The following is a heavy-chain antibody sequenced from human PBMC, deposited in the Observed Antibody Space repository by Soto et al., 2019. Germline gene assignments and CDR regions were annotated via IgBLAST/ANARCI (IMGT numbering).Heavy chain of an antibody. Sequence: QVQLVQSGAEVKKPGSSVKVSCKASGGTFSSYVIIWVRQAPGQGLEWMGGIIPMFGTGNYAQKFQGRVTITADESTRTAYMGLNSLRPEATAVYYCGGRYGSGGGCYDYFYDMDAWGQGTGVTVTS. V-gene: IGHV1-69*01. D-gene: IGHD2-15*01. CDR1: GGTFSSYV. CDR3: GGRYGSGGGCYDYFYDMDA. J-gene: IGHJ6*01. CDR2: IIPMFGTG.